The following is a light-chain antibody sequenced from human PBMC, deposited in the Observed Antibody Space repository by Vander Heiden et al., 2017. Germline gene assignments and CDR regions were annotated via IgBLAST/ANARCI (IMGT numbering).Light chain of an antibody. Sequence: EIVLTQSPGTLSLSPGERATLSCRASQSVSSSYLAWYQQKPGQAPRLLIYGASSRATGIPDRFSGSGSGTDFTLTISRLEAEDFAVYYCQQYGSSPLTFGGGTKVXIK. CDR1: QSVSSSY. J-gene: IGKJ4*01. CDR2: GAS. CDR3: QQYGSSPLT. V-gene: IGKV3-20*01.